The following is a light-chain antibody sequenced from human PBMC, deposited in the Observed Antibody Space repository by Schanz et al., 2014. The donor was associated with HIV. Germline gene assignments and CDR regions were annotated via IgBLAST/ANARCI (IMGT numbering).Light chain of an antibody. CDR3: SSYTVASTCL. V-gene: IGLV2-18*02. J-gene: IGLJ3*02. CDR1: SSDVGGYNR. Sequence: QSALTQPPSVSGSPGQLVTISCTGTSSDVGGYNRVSWFQQSPGTAPKLMIYEVSDRPSGVPVRFFGSKSGNTASLTISGLQTEDEADYFCSSYTVASTCLFGGGTKLTVL. CDR2: EVS.